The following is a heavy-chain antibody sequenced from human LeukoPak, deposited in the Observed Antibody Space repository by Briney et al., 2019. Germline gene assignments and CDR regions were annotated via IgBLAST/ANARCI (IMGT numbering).Heavy chain of an antibody. CDR2: ISGDGGST. Sequence: GGSLRLSCAASGFTFDDYAMHWVRQAPGKGLEWVSLISGDGGSTYYADSVKGRFTISRDTSKNTVHLQMNNLRAEDTAVYYCAKWSGDYPSYYLDYWGQGTLVTVSS. CDR1: GFTFDDYA. V-gene: IGHV3-43*02. D-gene: IGHD4-17*01. CDR3: AKWSGDYPSYYLDY. J-gene: IGHJ4*02.